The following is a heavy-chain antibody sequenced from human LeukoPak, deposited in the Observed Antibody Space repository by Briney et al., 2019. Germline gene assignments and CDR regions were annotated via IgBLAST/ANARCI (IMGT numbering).Heavy chain of an antibody. V-gene: IGHV3-30*18. J-gene: IGHJ4*02. CDR2: ISYDGSNK. CDR3: AKDLRDSGYGYYFDY. CDR1: GFTFSSYC. D-gene: IGHD5-12*01. Sequence: RGRSMRLSCVAYGFTFSSYCRHWVRQAPGKELEWVAVISYDGSNKYYADPVKGRFTISRDNSKNTLYLQMNSLRAEDTAVYYCAKDLRDSGYGYYFDYWGQGTLVTVSS.